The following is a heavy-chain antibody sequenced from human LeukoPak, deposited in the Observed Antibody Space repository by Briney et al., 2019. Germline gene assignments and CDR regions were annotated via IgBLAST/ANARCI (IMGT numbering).Heavy chain of an antibody. J-gene: IGHJ4*02. D-gene: IGHD3-3*01. CDR3: AGLSRFWEWPDY. Sequence: SETLSLTCTVSGGSIISYYWSWNRRPAGKGLEWIGRIYTSRSTNYNPSLNSRVTMSIDTSKNQFSLKLTSVTAADTAVYYCAGLSRFWEWPDYWGQGTLVTVSS. CDR1: GGSIISYY. CDR2: IYTSRST. V-gene: IGHV4-4*07.